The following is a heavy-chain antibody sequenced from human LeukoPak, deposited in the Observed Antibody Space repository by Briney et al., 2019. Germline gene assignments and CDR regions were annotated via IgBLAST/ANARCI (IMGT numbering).Heavy chain of an antibody. D-gene: IGHD6-19*01. CDR2: IKQDGSEK. Sequence: GGSLRLSCAASGFTLSSYWMSWVRQAPGKGLEWVANIKQDGSEKYYVDFVKGRFTISRDNAKNSLYLQMNSLRAEDTAVYYCARVMGQGSSGWYDYYYYMDVWGKGTTVTISS. J-gene: IGHJ6*03. CDR1: GFTLSSYW. V-gene: IGHV3-7*01. CDR3: ARVMGQGSSGWYDYYYYMDV.